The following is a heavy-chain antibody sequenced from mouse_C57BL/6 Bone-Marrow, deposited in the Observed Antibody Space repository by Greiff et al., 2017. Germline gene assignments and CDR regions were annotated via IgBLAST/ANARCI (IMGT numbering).Heavy chain of an antibody. CDR2: IDPSDSYT. CDR3: ARGSSIYYDYDYCDY. J-gene: IGHJ2*01. V-gene: IGHV1-50*01. D-gene: IGHD2-4*01. CDR1: GYTFTSYW. Sequence: QVQLQQPGAELVKPGASVKLSCKASGYTFTSYWMQWVKQRPGQGLEWIGEIDPSDSYTNYNQKFKGKATLTVDTSSSTAYMQLSSLTSEDSAVYYCARGSSIYYDYDYCDYWGQGTTLTVSS.